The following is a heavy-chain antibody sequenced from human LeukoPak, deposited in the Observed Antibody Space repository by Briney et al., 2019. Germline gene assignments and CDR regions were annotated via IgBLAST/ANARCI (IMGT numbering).Heavy chain of an antibody. J-gene: IGHJ4*02. CDR1: GFTFSSYW. CDR2: IKQDGSEK. CDR3: AKDGAWLRFDD. D-gene: IGHD5-12*01. Sequence: HPGGSLRLSCAASGFTFSSYWMSWVRQAPGKGLEWVANIKQDGSEKYYVDSVKGRFTISRDDSKSTLYLQMTNLRAEDTAVYYCAKDGAWLRFDDWGQGILVTVSS. V-gene: IGHV3-7*03.